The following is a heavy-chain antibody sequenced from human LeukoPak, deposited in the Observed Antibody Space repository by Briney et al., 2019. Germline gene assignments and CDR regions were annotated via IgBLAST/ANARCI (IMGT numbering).Heavy chain of an antibody. CDR1: GFTFSSCG. CDR2: IRYDGSNK. J-gene: IGHJ5*02. V-gene: IGHV3-30*02. CDR3: AKDPRAYGDYGSWFDP. D-gene: IGHD4-17*01. Sequence: PGGSLRLSCAASGFTFSSCGMHWVRQAPGKGLEWVAFIRYDGSNKYYADSVKGRFTISRDNSKNTLYLQMNSLRAEDTAVYYCAKDPRAYGDYGSWFDPWGQGTLVTVSS.